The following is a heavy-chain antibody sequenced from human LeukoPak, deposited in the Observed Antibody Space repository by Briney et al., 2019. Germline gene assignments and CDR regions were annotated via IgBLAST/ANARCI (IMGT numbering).Heavy chain of an antibody. J-gene: IGHJ4*02. Sequence: SETLSLTCAVYGGSFSDYYWSWIRQPPGKGLEWIGEINHSGGTNYNPSLKSRVTISVDTSKNQFSLKLSSVTAADTAVYYCARLLGYRYYDFWSGYSDGWGQGTLVTVSS. CDR2: INHSGGT. V-gene: IGHV4-34*01. CDR3: ARLLGYRYYDFWSGYSDG. CDR1: GGSFSDYY. D-gene: IGHD3-3*01.